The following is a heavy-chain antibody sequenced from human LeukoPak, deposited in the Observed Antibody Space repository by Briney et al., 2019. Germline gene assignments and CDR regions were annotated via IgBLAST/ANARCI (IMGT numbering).Heavy chain of an antibody. J-gene: IGHJ5*02. Sequence: SETLSLTCAVYGGSFSGYYWSWIRQPPGKGLEWIGEINHSGSTNYNPPLKSRVTISVDTSKNQFSLKLSSVTAADTAVYYCARGQVRYYYGSGSFGFGPWGQGTLVTVSS. CDR2: INHSGST. V-gene: IGHV4-34*01. CDR1: GGSFSGYY. D-gene: IGHD3-10*01. CDR3: ARGQVRYYYGSGSFGFGP.